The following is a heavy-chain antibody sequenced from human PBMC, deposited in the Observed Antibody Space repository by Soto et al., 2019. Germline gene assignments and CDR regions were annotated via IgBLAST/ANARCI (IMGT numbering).Heavy chain of an antibody. J-gene: IGHJ4*02. CDR2: IYYSGST. D-gene: IGHD3-10*01. CDR3: ASSRNYGSGSYIDY. CDR1: GGSISSGDYY. V-gene: IGHV4-30-4*01. Sequence: QVQLQESGPGLVKPSQTLSLTCTVSGGSISSGDYYWSWIRQPPGKGLEWIGYIYYSGSTYYNPSPKSRVTISEDTSKDQCSLKLSSVTAADTAVYYCASSRNYGSGSYIDYWGQGTLVTVSS.